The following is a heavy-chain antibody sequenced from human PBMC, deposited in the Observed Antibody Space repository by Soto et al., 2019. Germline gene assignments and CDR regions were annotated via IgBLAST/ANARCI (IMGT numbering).Heavy chain of an antibody. J-gene: IGHJ4*02. Sequence: GGFLRLSCAASGFTFSSYAMSWVRQAPGKGLEWVSAISGSGGSTYYADSVKGRFTISRDNSKNTLYLQMNSLRAEDTAVYYCAKAPSGGGYCSGGSCPVDYWGQGTLVTV. CDR3: AKAPSGGGYCSGGSCPVDY. D-gene: IGHD2-15*01. V-gene: IGHV3-23*01. CDR1: GFTFSSYA. CDR2: ISGSGGST.